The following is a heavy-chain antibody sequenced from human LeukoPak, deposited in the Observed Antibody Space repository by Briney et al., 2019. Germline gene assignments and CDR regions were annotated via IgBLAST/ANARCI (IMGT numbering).Heavy chain of an antibody. J-gene: IGHJ4*02. CDR2: IIPILGIA. V-gene: IGHV1-69*04. D-gene: IGHD6-19*01. CDR3: AREGLAASLVDY. Sequence: SVKVSCKASGGTFSSYAISWVRQAPGQGLEWMGRIIPILGIANYAQKFQGRVTITADKSTSTAYMELSSLRSEDTAVYYCAREGLAASLVDYWGQGTLVTVSS. CDR1: GGTFSSYA.